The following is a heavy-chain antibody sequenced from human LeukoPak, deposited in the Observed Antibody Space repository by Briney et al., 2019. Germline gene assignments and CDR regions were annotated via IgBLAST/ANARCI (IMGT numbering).Heavy chain of an antibody. V-gene: IGHV2-5*01. Sequence: SGPTLVNPTQTLTLTCTFSGFSLSTSGVGVGWIRQPPGKALGWLSLIYWNDDKRYSPSLKSRLTITKDTSKNQVVLTMTNMDPVDTATYYCAHSGSGWIKYYFDYWGQGTLVTVSS. J-gene: IGHJ4*02. CDR1: GFSLSTSGVG. CDR3: AHSGSGWIKYYFDY. D-gene: IGHD6-19*01. CDR2: IYWNDDK.